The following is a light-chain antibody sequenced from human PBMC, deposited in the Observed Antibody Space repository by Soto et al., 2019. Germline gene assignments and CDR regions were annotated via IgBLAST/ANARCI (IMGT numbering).Light chain of an antibody. CDR3: QQYNSYFTWA. V-gene: IGKV1-5*01. CDR2: DAS. CDR1: QSISSW. J-gene: IGKJ1*01. Sequence: DIQMTQSPSTLSASVGDRVTITCRASQSISSWLAWYQQKPGKAPKLLIYDASSLESGVPSRFSGSGSGTEFNLTISSIQPDDFETDYCQQYNSYFTWAFGQGTKVEIK.